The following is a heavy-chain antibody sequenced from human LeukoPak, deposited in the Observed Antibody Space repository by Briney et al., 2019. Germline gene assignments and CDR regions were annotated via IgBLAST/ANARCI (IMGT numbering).Heavy chain of an antibody. J-gene: IGHJ4*02. CDR2: IYYSGST. CDR3: ARYVVYGSGKYYFDY. D-gene: IGHD3-10*01. V-gene: IGHV4-39*01. CDR1: GGSISSSSYY. Sequence: SETLSLTCTVSGGSISSSSYYWGWIRQPPGKGLEWIGSIYYSGSTYYNPSLKSRVTISVDTSKNQFSLKLSSVTAADTAVYYCARYVVYGSGKYYFDYWGQGTLVTVSS.